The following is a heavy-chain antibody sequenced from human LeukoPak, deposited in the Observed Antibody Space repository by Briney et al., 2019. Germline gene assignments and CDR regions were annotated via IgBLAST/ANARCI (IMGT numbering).Heavy chain of an antibody. CDR2: IYPGDSDT. CDR1: GYNFSNYW. J-gene: IGHJ4*02. CDR3: ARKANGMAAPFDS. Sequence: GESLKISCEASGYNFSNYWINWVRQKPGKGLEWMGIIYPGDSDTRYGPSFQGHVTISADRSANTAYLQRSRLEASDTAKYFCARKANGMAAPFDSWAQGTLVTVSS. D-gene: IGHD6-13*01. V-gene: IGHV5-51*01.